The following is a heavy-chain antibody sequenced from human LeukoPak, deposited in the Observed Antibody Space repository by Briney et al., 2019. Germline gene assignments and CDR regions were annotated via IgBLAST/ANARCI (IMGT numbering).Heavy chain of an antibody. CDR3: ARAPYSSSWLN. Sequence: SETPSLTCAVYGGSFSGYYWSWIRQPPGKGLEWIGEINHSGSTNYNPSLKSRVTISVDTSKNQFSLKLSSVTAADTAVYYCARAPYSSSWLNWGQGTLVTVSS. J-gene: IGHJ4*02. D-gene: IGHD6-13*01. CDR2: INHSGST. V-gene: IGHV4-34*01. CDR1: GGSFSGYY.